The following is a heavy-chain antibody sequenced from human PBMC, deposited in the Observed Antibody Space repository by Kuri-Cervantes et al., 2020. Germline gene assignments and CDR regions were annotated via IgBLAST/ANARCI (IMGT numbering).Heavy chain of an antibody. J-gene: IGHJ4*02. V-gene: IGHV5-51*01. Sequence: KVSCKGSGYSFTSYWIGGVRQMPGKGLEWMGIIYPGDSDTRYSPSFQGQVTISADKSISTAYLQWSSLKASDTIMYHCARIRITMFRGVIARRYYFTYWGQGTLVTVSS. CDR3: ARIRITMFRGVIARRYYFTY. D-gene: IGHD3-10*01. CDR2: IYPGDSDT. CDR1: GYSFTSYW.